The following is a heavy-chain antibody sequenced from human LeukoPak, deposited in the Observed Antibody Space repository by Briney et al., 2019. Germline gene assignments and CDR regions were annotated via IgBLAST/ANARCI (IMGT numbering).Heavy chain of an antibody. J-gene: IGHJ5*02. CDR3: AKARYNWNYGGYNWFDP. CDR2: ISGSGGGT. D-gene: IGHD1-7*01. Sequence: GGSLTLSCAATGLTFSSYAMSWVRQAPGKGLEWVSGISGSGGGTYFADSVKGRFTISRDNSKNTLYLQMNSLRAEDTAVYYCAKARYNWNYGGYNWFDPWGQGTLVTVSS. V-gene: IGHV3-23*01. CDR1: GLTFSSYA.